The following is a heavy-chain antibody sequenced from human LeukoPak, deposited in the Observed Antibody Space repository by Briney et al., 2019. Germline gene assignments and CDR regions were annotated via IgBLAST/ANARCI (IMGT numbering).Heavy chain of an antibody. CDR3: ANVIPGYSSSLDY. V-gene: IGHV3-30-3*01. CDR1: GFTFSSYA. J-gene: IGHJ4*02. CDR2: ISYDGSNK. Sequence: GGSLRLSCAASGFTFSSYAMHWVRQAPGKGLEWVAVISYDGSNKYYADSVKGRFTISRDNSKNTLYLQMNSLRAEDTAVYYCANVIPGYSSSLDYRGQGTLVTVSS. D-gene: IGHD6-13*01.